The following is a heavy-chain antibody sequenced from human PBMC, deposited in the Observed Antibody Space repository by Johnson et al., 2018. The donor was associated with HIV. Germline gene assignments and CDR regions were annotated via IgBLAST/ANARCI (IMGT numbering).Heavy chain of an antibody. CDR2: TRNKANSYTT. V-gene: IGHV3-72*01. J-gene: IGHJ3*02. Sequence: VQLVESGGGLVQRGGSLRLSCVASGVTVSSNYMSWVRQAPGKGLDWVGRTRNKANSYTTEYAASVKGRFTISRDDSKNSLYLQMNSLKTEDTAVYYCVRVELGAFDIWGQGTMVTVSS. D-gene: IGHD1-7*01. CDR3: VRVELGAFDI. CDR1: GVTVSSNY.